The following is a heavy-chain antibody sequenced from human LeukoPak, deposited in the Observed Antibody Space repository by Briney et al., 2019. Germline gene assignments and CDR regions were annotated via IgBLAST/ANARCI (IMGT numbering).Heavy chain of an antibody. V-gene: IGHV5-51*01. CDR1: GYTFAGYW. J-gene: IGHJ4*02. Sequence: VESLKISCKGSGYTFAGYWIAWVRQMPGKGLEWMGIIYPGDSDTRYSPSFQGQVTISADKSISTAYLQWSSLKASDTAMYYCARQDGRALYYFDHWGQGALVTVSS. CDR3: ARQDGRALYYFDH. CDR2: IYPGDSDT. D-gene: IGHD5-24*01.